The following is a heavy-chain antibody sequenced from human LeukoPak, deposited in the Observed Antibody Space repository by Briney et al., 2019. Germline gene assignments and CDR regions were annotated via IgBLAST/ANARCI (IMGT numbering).Heavy chain of an antibody. V-gene: IGHV4-38-2*02. CDR2: VYHSGST. D-gene: IGHD3-16*02. J-gene: IGHJ4*02. CDR3: ARHSLKVRIMITFGGVIGHYDY. CDR1: GYSISNSYY. Sequence: SETLSLTCTVSGYSISNSYYWGWIRQPPGKGPEWIGNVYHSGSTYYNPSLKSRVTISVDTSKNQFSLKLSSVTAADTAVYYCARHSLKVRIMITFGGVIGHYDYWGQGTLVTVSS.